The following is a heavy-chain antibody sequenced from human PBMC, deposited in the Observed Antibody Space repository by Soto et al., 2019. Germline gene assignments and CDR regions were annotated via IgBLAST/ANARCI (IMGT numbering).Heavy chain of an antibody. Sequence: GGSLRLSCAASGFTFNNYWMTWVRQAPGKGLEWVANIRQDGSEKNYVDSVKGRFTISRDNAQNSLYLQLNSLRGDDTAVYYCARGYCSGGSCYAGAFDIWGQGTRVTVSS. CDR1: GFTFNNYW. D-gene: IGHD2-15*01. CDR2: IRQDGSEK. CDR3: ARGYCSGGSCYAGAFDI. V-gene: IGHV3-7*01. J-gene: IGHJ3*02.